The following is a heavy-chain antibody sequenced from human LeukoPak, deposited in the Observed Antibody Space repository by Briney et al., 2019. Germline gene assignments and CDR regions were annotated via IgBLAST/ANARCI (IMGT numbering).Heavy chain of an antibody. Sequence: HSGGPLRLSCAASGFTFSSYGMSWVRQAPGKGLEWVSAISGSGSSTYYADSVKGRFTISRDNSKNTLYLQMNSLRAEDTAVYYCAKTVGELENWSFFDYWGQGTLVTVSS. CDR3: AKTVGELENWSFFDY. D-gene: IGHD3-10*01. CDR2: ISGSGSST. V-gene: IGHV3-23*01. J-gene: IGHJ4*02. CDR1: GFTFSSYG.